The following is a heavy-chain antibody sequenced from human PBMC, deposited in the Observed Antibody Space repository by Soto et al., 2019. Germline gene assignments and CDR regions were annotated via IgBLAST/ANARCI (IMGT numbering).Heavy chain of an antibody. Sequence: GGSLRLSCAASGFTFSSYDMHWVRQATGKGLEWVSAIGTAGDTYYPGSVKGRFTISRENAKNSLYLQMNSLRAEDTAVYYCARGGCSGGSCIYYYYGMDVWGQGTTVTVSS. CDR2: IGTAGDT. V-gene: IGHV3-13*01. D-gene: IGHD2-15*01. CDR3: ARGGCSGGSCIYYYYGMDV. CDR1: GFTFSSYD. J-gene: IGHJ6*02.